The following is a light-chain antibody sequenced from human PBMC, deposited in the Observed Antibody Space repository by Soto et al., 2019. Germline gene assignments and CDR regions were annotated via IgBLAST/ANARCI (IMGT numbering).Light chain of an antibody. Sequence: VVLTQSPVTLSLSPGERATLSFRASQSFRGLLDWYQQKPGKAPRLLIYDAYNRATGIPPRLSGSGYGTDLTITISSIENEDSEVYYCQQRHMWTITFGQGTRLEIK. CDR2: DAY. V-gene: IGKV3-11*01. CDR3: QQRHMWTIT. CDR1: QSFRGL. J-gene: IGKJ5*01.